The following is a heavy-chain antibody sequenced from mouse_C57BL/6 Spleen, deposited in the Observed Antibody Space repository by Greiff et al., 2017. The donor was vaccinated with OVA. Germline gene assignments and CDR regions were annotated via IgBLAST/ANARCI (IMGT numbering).Heavy chain of an antibody. CDR2: LNPGSGGT. Sequence: QVHVKQSGAELVRPGTSVKVSCKASGYAFTNYLIEWVKQRPGQGLEWIGVLNPGSGGTNYNEKFKGKATLTADKSSSTAYMQLSSLTSEDSAVDFCARQYDGYPAWFAYWGQGTLVTVSA. J-gene: IGHJ3*01. V-gene: IGHV1-54*01. D-gene: IGHD2-3*01. CDR1: GYAFTNYL. CDR3: ARQYDGYPAWFAY.